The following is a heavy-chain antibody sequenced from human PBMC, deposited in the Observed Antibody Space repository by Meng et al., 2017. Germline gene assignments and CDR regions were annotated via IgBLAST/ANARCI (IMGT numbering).Heavy chain of an antibody. V-gene: IGHV4-4*02. CDR3: ARILYGDQGLD. CDR2: IYNSGST. D-gene: IGHD4-17*01. CDR1: GGGISSSNW. Sequence: QVQLQEAGSGPVEPSGTLSLTCAFYGGGISSSNWWSWVRRPPGKGLEWIGEIYNSGSTNYNPALKSRVTISVDKTKNQCSLKLSFVTAADKAVYYCARILYGDQGLDWGQGTLVTVSS. J-gene: IGHJ4*02.